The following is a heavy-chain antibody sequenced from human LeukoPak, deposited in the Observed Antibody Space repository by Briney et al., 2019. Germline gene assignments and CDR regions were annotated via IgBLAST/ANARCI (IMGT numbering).Heavy chain of an antibody. CDR2: IYHSGST. CDR3: ATPLSGGTLDAFDI. CDR1: GGSISSGGYY. Sequence: SETLSLTCTVSGGSISSGGYYWSWIRQPPGKGLEWIGYIYHSGSTYYNPSLKSRVTISVDRSKNQFSLKLSSVTAADTAVYYCATPLSGGTLDAFDIWGQGTMVTVSS. J-gene: IGHJ3*02. D-gene: IGHD1-14*01. V-gene: IGHV4-30-2*01.